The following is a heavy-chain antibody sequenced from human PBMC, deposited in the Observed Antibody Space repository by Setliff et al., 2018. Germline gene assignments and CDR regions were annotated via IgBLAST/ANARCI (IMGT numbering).Heavy chain of an antibody. V-gene: IGHV4-61*05. J-gene: IGHJ4*02. Sequence: SETLSLTCTVSGDSISSTSYQWGWVRQPPGKGLEWIGYIYTSGSTNYNPSLKSRVTISVDTSQNQFSLRLSSVTAADTAVYYCARVPQEAFYYYDRGNHFDSWGQGTLVTVSS. CDR3: ARVPQEAFYYYDRGNHFDS. D-gene: IGHD3-22*01. CDR1: GDSISSTSYQ. CDR2: IYTSGST.